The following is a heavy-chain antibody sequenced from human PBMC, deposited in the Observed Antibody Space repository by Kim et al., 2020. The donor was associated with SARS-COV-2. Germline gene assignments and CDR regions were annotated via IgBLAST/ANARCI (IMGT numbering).Heavy chain of an antibody. CDR1: GFTFSSYW. CDR2: INSDGSST. CDR3: ASGRYCSGGSCYSHSFYGMDV. Sequence: GGSLRLSCAASGFTFSSYWMHWVRQAPGKGLVWVSRINSDGSSTSYADSVKGRFTISRDNAKNTLYLQMNSLRAEDTAVYYCASGRYCSGGSCYSHSFYGMDVWGQGTKVTV. J-gene: IGHJ6*02. D-gene: IGHD2-15*01. V-gene: IGHV3-74*01.